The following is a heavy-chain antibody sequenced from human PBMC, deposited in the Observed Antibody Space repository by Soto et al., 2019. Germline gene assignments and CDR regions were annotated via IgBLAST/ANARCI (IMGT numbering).Heavy chain of an antibody. Sequence: GGSLRLSCAASGFTFSSYWMHWVRQAPGKGLVWVSRINSDGSSTSYADSVKGRFTISRDNAKNTLYLQMNSLRAEDTAVYYCATLAEDSSGYYSGYWGQGTLVTVSS. CDR2: INSDGSST. V-gene: IGHV3-74*01. CDR3: ATLAEDSSGYYSGY. D-gene: IGHD3-22*01. CDR1: GFTFSSYW. J-gene: IGHJ4*02.